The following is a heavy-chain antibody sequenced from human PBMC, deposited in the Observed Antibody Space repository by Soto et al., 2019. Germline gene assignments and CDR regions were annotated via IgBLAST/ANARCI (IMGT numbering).Heavy chain of an antibody. Sequence: ASVKVSCKTSGYSFTSYAMHWVRQAPGQRLEWLGWINADNGDTKYSQKFSGRVTITRDTSANTAFMELSSLRSEDTAMYYCARELQGLYYFDFWGQGTLVTVSS. V-gene: IGHV1-3*01. CDR2: INADNGDT. CDR1: GYSFTSYA. J-gene: IGHJ4*02. D-gene: IGHD4-4*01. CDR3: ARELQGLYYFDF.